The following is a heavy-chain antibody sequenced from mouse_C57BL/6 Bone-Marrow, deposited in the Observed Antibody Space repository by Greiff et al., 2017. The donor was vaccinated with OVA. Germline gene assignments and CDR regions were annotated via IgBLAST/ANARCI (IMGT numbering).Heavy chain of an antibody. CDR3: ARVGAWFAY. Sequence: VKLVESGPGLVQPSQSLSITCTVSGFSLTSYGVHWVRQSPGKGLEWLGVIWSGGSTDYNAAFISRLSISKDNSKSQVFFKMNSLQADDTAIYYCARVGAWFAYWGQGTLVTVSA. J-gene: IGHJ3*01. V-gene: IGHV2-2*01. CDR2: IWSGGST. CDR1: GFSLTSYG.